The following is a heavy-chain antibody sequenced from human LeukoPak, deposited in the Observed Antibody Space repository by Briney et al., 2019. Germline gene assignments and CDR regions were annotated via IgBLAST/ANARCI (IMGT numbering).Heavy chain of an antibody. CDR1: GFPLSSYA. CDR2: TSSSDAGK. CDR3: ARAPVTSCRGAFCYPFDY. J-gene: IGHJ4*02. D-gene: IGHD2-15*01. Sequence: GGSLRLCCAASGFPLSSYAMSWVRQASGKGLEWVSATSSSDAGKCHADSVRGRFTISRDNSKNTVYRQMNSLGVEDAAVYYCARAPVTSCRGAFCYPFDYWGRGTLVTVSS. V-gene: IGHV3-23*01.